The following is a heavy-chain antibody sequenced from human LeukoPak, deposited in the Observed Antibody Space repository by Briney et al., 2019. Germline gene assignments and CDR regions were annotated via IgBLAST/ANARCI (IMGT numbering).Heavy chain of an antibody. Sequence: GGSLRLSCVVSAFTKAWMNWVRQAPGKGLEWVGRVKNRGDGRTTDYAAPVKGRFIISRDDSKKTVYLQMDSLKTEDTAVYFCTTEYFGGFEYWGQGTLVTVSS. D-gene: IGHD3-16*01. CDR3: TTEYFGGFEY. V-gene: IGHV3-15*07. CDR2: VKNRGDGRTT. J-gene: IGHJ4*02. CDR1: AFTKAW.